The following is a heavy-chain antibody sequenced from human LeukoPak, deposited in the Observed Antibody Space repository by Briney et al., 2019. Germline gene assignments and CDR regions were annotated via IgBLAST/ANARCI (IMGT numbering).Heavy chain of an antibody. CDR1: RFTFSNYA. D-gene: IGHD3-10*01. J-gene: IGHJ5*02. CDR3: ARDPYYYGSGSVNWFDP. CDR2: MSYDGSNK. V-gene: IGHV3-30-3*01. Sequence: GRSLRLSCAASRFTFSNYAMHWVRQAPGKGLEWIAGMSYDGSNKYYADSVKGRFTISRDNSKNTLYLQMNSLRPEDTAVYYCARDPYYYGSGSVNWFDPWGQGTLVTVSS.